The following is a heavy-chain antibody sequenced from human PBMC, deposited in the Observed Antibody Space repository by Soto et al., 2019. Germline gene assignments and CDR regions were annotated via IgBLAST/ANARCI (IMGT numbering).Heavy chain of an antibody. CDR1: GYTFTSYA. V-gene: IGHV1-3*01. CDR2: INAGNGNT. Sequence: GASVKVSCKASGYTFTSYAMHWVRQAPGQRLDWMGWINAGNGNTKYSQKFQGRVTITRDTSASTAYMELSSLRSEDTAVYYCAKDYYDSSGYCPPALLYDYWGQGTLVTVSS. CDR3: AKDYYDSSGYCPPALLYDY. D-gene: IGHD3-22*01. J-gene: IGHJ4*02.